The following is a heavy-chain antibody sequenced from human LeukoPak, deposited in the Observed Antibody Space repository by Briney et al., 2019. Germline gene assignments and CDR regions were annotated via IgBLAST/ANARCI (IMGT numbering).Heavy chain of an antibody. CDR2: ISGSGGST. D-gene: IGHD6-19*01. J-gene: IGHJ4*02. CDR3: AKDHLPGIVVADRDY. CDR1: GFTFSSYA. Sequence: GGSLRLSCAASGFTFSSYAMSWVRQAPGKGLEWVSAISGSGGSTYYADSVKGRFTISRDNSKNTLYLQINSLRAEDTAVYYCAKDHLPGIVVADRDYWGQGTLVTVSS. V-gene: IGHV3-23*01.